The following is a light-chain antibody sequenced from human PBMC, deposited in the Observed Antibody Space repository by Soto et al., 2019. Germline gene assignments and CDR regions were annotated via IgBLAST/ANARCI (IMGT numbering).Light chain of an antibody. CDR3: QQYCSSRVLT. Sequence: DIVLTQSPGTLSLSPGERATLSCRASQSVSSSYLAWYQQKPGQAPRLLIYSVSSRATGIPDRFSGSGSGTDFTLTISRLEPEDFAVYYCQQYCSSRVLTFGVGTKVEIK. CDR1: QSVSSSY. V-gene: IGKV3-20*01. J-gene: IGKJ4*01. CDR2: SVS.